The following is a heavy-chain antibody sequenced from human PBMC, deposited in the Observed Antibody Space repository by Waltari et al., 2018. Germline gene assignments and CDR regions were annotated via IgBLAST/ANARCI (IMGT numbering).Heavy chain of an antibody. J-gene: IGHJ4*02. Sequence: QVQLVQSGAEVKKPGASVKVSCKASGYTFTSYEINWVRQATGQGLEWMGWMNPNSGNTGYAQKFQGRVTITRNTSISTAYMELSSLRSEDTAVYYCARTKQGSGRYHLKYWGQGTLVTVSS. CDR2: MNPNSGNT. CDR1: GYTFTSYE. V-gene: IGHV1-8*03. CDR3: ARTKQGSGRYHLKY. D-gene: IGHD3-10*01.